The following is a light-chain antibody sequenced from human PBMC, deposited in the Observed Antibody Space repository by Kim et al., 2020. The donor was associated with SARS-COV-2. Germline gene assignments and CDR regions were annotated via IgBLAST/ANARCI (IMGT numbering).Light chain of an antibody. J-gene: IGKJ1*01. CDR3: HQYVYPPWT. Sequence: ETVLTQSPGTLSLPPGERATLSCRASESIRNNYIAWYQQKRGQAPRVLIYGASTRATGIPDRFSGSGSGTDFTLTVSRLEAEDSAVYYCHQYVYPPWTFGQGTKVDIK. V-gene: IGKV3-20*01. CDR2: GAS. CDR1: ESIRNNY.